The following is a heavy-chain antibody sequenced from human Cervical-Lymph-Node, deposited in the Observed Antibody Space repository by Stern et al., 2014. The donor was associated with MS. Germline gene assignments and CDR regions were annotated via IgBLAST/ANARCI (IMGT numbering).Heavy chain of an antibody. J-gene: IGHJ4*02. CDR3: AKDLTGCTNGVCYLFDY. V-gene: IGHV3-30*18. CDR1: GFTFSSYG. Sequence: QVQLQESGGGVVQPGRSLRLSCAASGFTFSSYGMHWVRQAPGKGLEWVADISYDGRNKYQADSVKGRFTISRDNSKNTLYLQMNSLRAEDTAVYYCAKDLTGCTNGVCYLFDYWGQGTLVTVSS. D-gene: IGHD2-8*01. CDR2: ISYDGRNK.